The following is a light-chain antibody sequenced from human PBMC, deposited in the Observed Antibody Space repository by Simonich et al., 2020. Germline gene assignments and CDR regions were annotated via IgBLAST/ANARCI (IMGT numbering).Light chain of an antibody. V-gene: IGLV7-46*01. Sequence: QAVVTQEPSLTVSPGGTVTLTVGSSPGAVTSGHYPYWVQQKPCQAPRTLIYDTSNKPSWTPARFSGSLLGGKAALTLSGAQPEDEAEYYCLLSYSGARLVVFGGGTKLTVL. CDR2: DTS. CDR1: PGAVTSGHY. J-gene: IGLJ2*01. CDR3: LLSYSGARLVV.